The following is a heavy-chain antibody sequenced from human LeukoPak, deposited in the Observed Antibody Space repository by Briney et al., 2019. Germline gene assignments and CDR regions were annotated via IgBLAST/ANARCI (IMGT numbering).Heavy chain of an antibody. CDR1: VGSISSSSYY. Sequence: SETLSLTWTVSVGSISSSSYYWGWIRQPPGKGLEWIGSIHYSGSTYHNPSLKSRVTISVDTSKNQFSLKLSSVTAADTAVYYCASPYSSSSNFDYWGQGTPVTVSS. J-gene: IGHJ4*02. V-gene: IGHV4-39*01. D-gene: IGHD6-6*01. CDR2: IHYSGST. CDR3: ASPYSSSSNFDY.